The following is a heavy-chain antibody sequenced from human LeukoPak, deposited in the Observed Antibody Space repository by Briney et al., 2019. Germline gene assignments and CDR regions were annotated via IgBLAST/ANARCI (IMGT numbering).Heavy chain of an antibody. CDR3: ARSLGGCDY. CDR2: TYYRSKWYN. CDR1: GDNVSSNSVA. Sequence: PSQTLSLTCAISGDNVSSNSVAWNWIRQSPSRGLEWLGRTYYRSKWYNDYAVSVKSRITINRDTSRNQFALQLNSVTPEDTAVYYCARSLGGCDYWGQGTLVTVSS. V-gene: IGHV6-1*01. J-gene: IGHJ4*02. D-gene: IGHD3-16*01.